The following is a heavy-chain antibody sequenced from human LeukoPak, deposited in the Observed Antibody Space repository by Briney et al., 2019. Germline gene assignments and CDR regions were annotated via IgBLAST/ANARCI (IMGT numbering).Heavy chain of an antibody. CDR2: INGDGSST. Sequence: GGSLRLSCAASGVTFSSYWMPWVRQAPGKGLVWVSRINGDGSSTSYADSVKGRFTISRDNAKNTLYLQMNSLRAEDTAVYYCAKVGAGFQPGQEGFDYWGQGTLVTVSS. V-gene: IGHV3-74*01. J-gene: IGHJ4*02. CDR3: AKVGAGFQPGQEGFDY. D-gene: IGHD2-2*01. CDR1: GVTFSSYW.